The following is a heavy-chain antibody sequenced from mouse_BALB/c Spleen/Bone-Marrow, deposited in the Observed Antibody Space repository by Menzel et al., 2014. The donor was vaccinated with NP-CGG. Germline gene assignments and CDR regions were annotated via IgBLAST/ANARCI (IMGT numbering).Heavy chain of an antibody. CDR3: ARTRQLGLPYYFDY. D-gene: IGHD3-2*01. CDR1: GYTFTSYV. J-gene: IGHJ2*01. CDR2: INPYNDGT. V-gene: IGHV1-14*01. Sequence: QQSGPELVKPGASVKMSCKASGYTFTSYVMHWVKQKPGQGLEWIGYINPYNDGTKYNEKFKGKATPTSDKSSSTAYMELSRLTTEDSAVYYGARTRQLGLPYYFDYWGQGTTLTVSS.